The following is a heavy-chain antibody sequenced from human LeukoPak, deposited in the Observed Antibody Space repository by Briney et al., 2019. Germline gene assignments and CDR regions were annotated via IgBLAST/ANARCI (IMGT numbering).Heavy chain of an antibody. J-gene: IGHJ4*02. CDR3: ARDSSGWYDFTFDY. CDR1: GFTFSNYW. Sequence: GGSLRLSCAASGFTFSNYWMSWVRQAPGKGLEWVANIKQDGSEKYYVDSVKGRFTISRDNAKNSLYLQMNSLRAEDTAVYYCARDSSGWYDFTFDYWGQGTLVTVSS. CDR2: IKQDGSEK. V-gene: IGHV3-7*01. D-gene: IGHD6-19*01.